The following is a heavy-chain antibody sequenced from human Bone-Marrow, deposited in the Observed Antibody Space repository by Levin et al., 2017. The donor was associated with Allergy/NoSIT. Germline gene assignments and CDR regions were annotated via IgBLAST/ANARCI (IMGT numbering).Heavy chain of an antibody. CDR2: IWFDGSNK. CDR3: ARAVGPFDY. J-gene: IGHJ4*02. V-gene: IGHV3-33*01. CDR1: GFTFTTYG. Sequence: GGSLRLSCAASGFTFTTYGMHWVRQAPGKGLEWVAVIWFDGSNKYYADSVKGRFTISRDNSKSTLYLQMNSLRAEDTAVYYCARAVGPFDYWGQGTLVTVSS.